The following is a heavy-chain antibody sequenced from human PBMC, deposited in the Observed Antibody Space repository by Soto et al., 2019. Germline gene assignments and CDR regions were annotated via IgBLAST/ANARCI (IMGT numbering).Heavy chain of an antibody. Sequence: GGSLRLSCAASGFTFSSYAMSWVRQAPGKGLEWVSAISGSGGSTYYADSVKGRFTISRDNSKNTLYLQMNSLRAEDTAGYYCASRPYYDILTGYYNYYYGMDVWGQGTTVTVSS. J-gene: IGHJ6*02. CDR2: ISGSGGST. CDR3: ASRPYYDILTGYYNYYYGMDV. V-gene: IGHV3-23*01. CDR1: GFTFSSYA. D-gene: IGHD3-9*01.